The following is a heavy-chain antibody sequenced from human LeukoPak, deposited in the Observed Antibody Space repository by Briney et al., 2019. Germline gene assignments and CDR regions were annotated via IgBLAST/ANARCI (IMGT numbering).Heavy chain of an antibody. CDR2: ISSSSSYI. D-gene: IGHD6-13*01. V-gene: IGHV3-21*01. Sequence: GGSLRLSCAASGFTFSSYSMNWVRQAPGKGLEWVSSISSSSSYIYYADSVKGRFTISRDNAKNSLYLQMNSLRAEDTAVYYCARVSAAADSFDYWGQGTLVTVSS. CDR3: ARVSAAADSFDY. CDR1: GFTFSSYS. J-gene: IGHJ4*02.